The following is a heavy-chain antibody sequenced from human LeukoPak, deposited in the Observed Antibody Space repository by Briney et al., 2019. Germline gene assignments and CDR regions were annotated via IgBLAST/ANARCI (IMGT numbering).Heavy chain of an antibody. CDR3: ARDWVAGVPFDAFDI. CDR1: GFTLSNQW. CDR2: IKEDGSEK. V-gene: IGHV3-7*01. J-gene: IGHJ3*02. D-gene: IGHD3-10*01. Sequence: GGSLRLSCVASGFTLSNQWMSWDRQAPGKGLEWEANIKEDGSEKYCVGSVKGRFTISRDNAKNSLYLHMDSLTAEDTAIYYCARDWVAGVPFDAFDIWGQGTMVSVSS.